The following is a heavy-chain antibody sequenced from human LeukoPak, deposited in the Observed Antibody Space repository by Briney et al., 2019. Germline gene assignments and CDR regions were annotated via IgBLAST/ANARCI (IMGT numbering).Heavy chain of an antibody. J-gene: IGHJ5*02. D-gene: IGHD2-21*01. Sequence: KPSETLSLTCTVSGASISSYYWSWIRQPAGKGLEWIGRGSTSGSTNYNPSLKSRVTMSVETSKNQFSLKLSSVTAADTAVYCCARGRAYSGCWFDPWGQGTLVTVSS. CDR3: ARGRAYSGCWFDP. CDR1: GASISSYY. V-gene: IGHV4-4*07. CDR2: GSTSGST.